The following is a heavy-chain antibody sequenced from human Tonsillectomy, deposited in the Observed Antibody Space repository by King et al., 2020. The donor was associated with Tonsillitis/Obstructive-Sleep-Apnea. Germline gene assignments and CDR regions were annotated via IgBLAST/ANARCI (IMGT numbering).Heavy chain of an antibody. CDR1: GFTVSSNY. V-gene: IGHV3-53*01. CDR2: VYTGGST. CDR3: ARDLRAAWGWFDP. D-gene: IGHD2-15*01. J-gene: IGHJ5*02. Sequence: VQLVESGGGLIQPGGSLRLSCAASGFTVSSNYMIWGRQAPGKGLEWVSLVYTGGSTYYEDSVKGRFTISRDNSKNILYLQMNSLRAEDTAVYYCARDLRAAWGWFDPWGQGTLVTVSS.